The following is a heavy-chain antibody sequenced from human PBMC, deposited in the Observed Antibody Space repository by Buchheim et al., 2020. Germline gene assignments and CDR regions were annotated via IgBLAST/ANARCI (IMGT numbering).Heavy chain of an antibody. Sequence: QLQLQESGPGLVKPSETLSLTCTVSGGFISSSSYYWGWIRQPPGKGLEWIGYIYYSGSTYYNPSLKSRVTISVDTSKNQFSLKLSSVTAADTAVYYCARASLLEYYFDYWGQGTL. CDR1: GGFISSSSYY. D-gene: IGHD3-3*01. J-gene: IGHJ4*02. V-gene: IGHV4-31*03. CDR2: IYYSGST. CDR3: ARASLLEYYFDY.